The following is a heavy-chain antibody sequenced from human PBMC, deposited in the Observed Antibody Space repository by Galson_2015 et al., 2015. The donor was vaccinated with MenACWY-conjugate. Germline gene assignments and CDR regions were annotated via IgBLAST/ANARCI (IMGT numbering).Heavy chain of an antibody. CDR2: ISHDGTNK. Sequence: SLRLSCAASGFTFSSHAMHWVRQAPGKGLEWVAVISHDGTNKWYADSVKGRFTISRDNSKNTLDLQMNSLRAEDTAVYYCARDGSGWYAADYCGQGTLVAVSS. J-gene: IGHJ4*02. D-gene: IGHD6-19*01. V-gene: IGHV3-30*01. CDR3: ARDGSGWYAADY. CDR1: GFTFSSHA.